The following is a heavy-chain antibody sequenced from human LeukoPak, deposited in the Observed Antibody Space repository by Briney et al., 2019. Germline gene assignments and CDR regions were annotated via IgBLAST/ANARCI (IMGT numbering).Heavy chain of an antibody. Sequence: PGGSLRLSCAASGFTFSSYSMNWVRQAPGKGLEWVSYISSSSSTIYYADSVKGRFTISRDNAKNSLYLQMNSLRAEDTAVYYCARDRFRYNWNSGHDAFDIWGQGTMVTVSS. V-gene: IGHV3-48*01. CDR3: ARDRFRYNWNSGHDAFDI. J-gene: IGHJ3*02. CDR1: GFTFSSYS. D-gene: IGHD1-7*01. CDR2: ISSSSSTI.